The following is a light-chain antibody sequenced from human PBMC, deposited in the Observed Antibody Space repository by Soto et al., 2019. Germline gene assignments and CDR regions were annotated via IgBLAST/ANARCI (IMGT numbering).Light chain of an antibody. J-gene: IGKJ5*01. V-gene: IGKV1-39*01. CDR3: QQSYSSLPIT. CDR1: QSISNY. CDR2: AAS. Sequence: DLQMTQSPSSLSASVGDRVTITCRASQSISNYLNWYQQKPGKAPRLLIHAASGLQSGVPSRFSGSGSGTDFTLTISSLEPEDFATYYCQQSYSSLPITFGQGTRLDIK.